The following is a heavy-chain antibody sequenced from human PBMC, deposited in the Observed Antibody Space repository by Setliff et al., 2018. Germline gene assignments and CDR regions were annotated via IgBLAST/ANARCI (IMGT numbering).Heavy chain of an antibody. Sequence: KPSETLSLTCDVFGGSFSGYFWAWIRQSPGKGLEWIGDVNDSGSANYKPSLKSRLTISRDTSKNQLSLNLSSVTAADTAVYYCARGRNYGSGSYSLWGQGTLVTVSS. CDR1: GGSFSGYF. CDR2: VNDSGSA. J-gene: IGHJ4*02. D-gene: IGHD3-10*01. CDR3: ARGRNYGSGSYSL. V-gene: IGHV4-34*01.